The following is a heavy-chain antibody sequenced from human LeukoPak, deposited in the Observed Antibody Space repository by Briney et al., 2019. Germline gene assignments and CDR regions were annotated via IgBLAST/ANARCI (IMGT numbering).Heavy chain of an antibody. CDR3: AKDRSYYSNHYYFDY. D-gene: IGHD4-11*01. J-gene: IGHJ4*02. CDR1: GFTFRSYA. CDR2: ISGSGGST. Sequence: GGSLRLSCAGSGFTFRSYAMSWVRQAPGKGLEWVSAISGSGGSTYYADSVKGRFTISRDNSKNTLYLQMNSLRAEDTAVYYCAKDRSYYSNHYYFDYWGQGILVTVST. V-gene: IGHV3-23*01.